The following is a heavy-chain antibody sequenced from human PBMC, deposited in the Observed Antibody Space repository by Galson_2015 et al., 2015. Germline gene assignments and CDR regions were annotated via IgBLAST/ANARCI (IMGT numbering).Heavy chain of an antibody. D-gene: IGHD2-2*01. V-gene: IGHV3-23*01. J-gene: IGHJ4*02. CDR2: ISGSADTT. CDR3: AKEGCTSASCYSNC. Sequence: SLRLSCAASGFTFSSYAMDWVRQAPGKGLEWVSAISGSADTTYYADSVKGRFTISRVNSRNTLYLQMNSLRAEDTAVYYCAKEGCTSASCYSNCWGQGTLVTVSS. CDR1: GFTFSSYA.